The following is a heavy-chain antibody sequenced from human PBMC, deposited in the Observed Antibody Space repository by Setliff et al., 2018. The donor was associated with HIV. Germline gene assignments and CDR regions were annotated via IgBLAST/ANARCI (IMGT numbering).Heavy chain of an antibody. D-gene: IGHD1-1*01. V-gene: IGHV1-3*04. J-gene: IGHJ4*02. CDR2: LRTGNGDT. Sequence: ASVKVSCKVSGYTFTTYSIHWVRQAPGQRPEWMGWLRTGNGDTSYSESLQGRVTFTSDTSANTAYMELRSLGSDDTAVYFCARRASTAEVFDYWGPGTLVTVSS. CDR1: GYTFTTYS. CDR3: ARRASTAEVFDY.